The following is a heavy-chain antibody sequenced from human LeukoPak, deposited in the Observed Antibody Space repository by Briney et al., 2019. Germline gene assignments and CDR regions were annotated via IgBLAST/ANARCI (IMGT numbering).Heavy chain of an antibody. CDR1: GGSFSGYY. CDR3: ARDVATVTTEFGY. Sequence: ETLSLTCAVYGGSFSGYYWSWVRQAPGKGLEWVSSISSSSSYIYYADSVKGRFTISRDNAKNSLYLQMNSLRAEDTAVYYCARDVATVTTEFGYWGQGTLVTVSS. D-gene: IGHD4-17*01. CDR2: ISSSSSYI. V-gene: IGHV3-21*01. J-gene: IGHJ4*02.